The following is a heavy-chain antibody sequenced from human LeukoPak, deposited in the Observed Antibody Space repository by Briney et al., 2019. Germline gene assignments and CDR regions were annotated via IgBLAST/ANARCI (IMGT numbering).Heavy chain of an antibody. V-gene: IGHV4-61*08. CDR2: IYYSGST. Sequence: PSETLSLTCTVSGGSISSGGYYWSWIRQHPGRGLEWIGYIYYSGSTNYNPSLKSRVTISVDTSKNQFSLKLSSVTAADTAVYYCARHGDLLRTTVVNRHFDYWGQGTLVTVSS. CDR1: GGSISSGGYY. J-gene: IGHJ4*02. D-gene: IGHD4-23*01. CDR3: ARHGDLLRTTVVNRHFDY.